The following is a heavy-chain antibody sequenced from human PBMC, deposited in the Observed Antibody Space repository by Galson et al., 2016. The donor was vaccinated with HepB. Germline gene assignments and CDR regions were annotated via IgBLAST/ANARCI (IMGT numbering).Heavy chain of an antibody. CDR1: GLSFDDYA. CDR2: LNWNSGNI. CDR3: AKDMHSNYGGNSEVGYYYGMDV. D-gene: IGHD4-23*01. V-gene: IGHV3-9*01. J-gene: IGHJ6*02. Sequence: SLRLSCAASGLSFDDYAMHWVRQRPGKGLEWVASLNWNSGNIAYGDSVKGRFTISRDNAKNSLFLQMNSLRGEDTALYYCAKDMHSNYGGNSEVGYYYGMDVWVRGTTFTVSS.